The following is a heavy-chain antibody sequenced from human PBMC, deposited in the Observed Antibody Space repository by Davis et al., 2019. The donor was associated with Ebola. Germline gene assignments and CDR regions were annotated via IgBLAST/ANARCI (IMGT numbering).Heavy chain of an antibody. CDR1: GFTFSSYW. CDR3: ARPLYYYDSSGYLEYFDY. Sequence: GGSLRLSCAASGFTFSSYWMSWVRQAPGKGLEWVANIKQDGSEKYYVDSVKGRFTISRDNAKNSLYLQMNSLRAEDTAVYYCARPLYYYDSSGYLEYFDYWGQGTLVTVSS. J-gene: IGHJ4*02. V-gene: IGHV3-7*01. CDR2: IKQDGSEK. D-gene: IGHD3-22*01.